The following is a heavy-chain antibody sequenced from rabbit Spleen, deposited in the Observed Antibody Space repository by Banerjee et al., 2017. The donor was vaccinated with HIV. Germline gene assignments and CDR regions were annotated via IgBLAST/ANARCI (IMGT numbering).Heavy chain of an antibody. CDR3: ARGGSDYYLTHLYL. CDR2: IYTGDGST. J-gene: IGHJ6*01. D-gene: IGHD1-1*01. CDR1: GFSFSSNA. Sequence: QEQLEESGGDLVKPEGSLTLTCTASGFSFSSNAMCWVRQAPGKGPEWIACIYTGDGSTYYASWAKGRFTISKTSSTTVTLEMTSLTVADTATYFCARGGSDYYLTHLYLWGPGTLVTVS. V-gene: IGHV1S45*01.